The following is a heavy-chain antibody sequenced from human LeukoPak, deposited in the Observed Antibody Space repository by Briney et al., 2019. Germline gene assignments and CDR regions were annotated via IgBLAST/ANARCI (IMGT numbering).Heavy chain of an antibody. CDR1: GGSISSYY. CDR2: IYYSGST. V-gene: IGHV4-59*01. Sequence: SETLSLTCTVSGGSISSYYWSWIRQPPGKGLEWIGYIYYSGSTNYNPSLKSRITISVDTSKNQFSLKLSSVTAADTAVYYCARERGGYYGSGSYYPHWGQGTLVTVSS. CDR3: ARERGGYYGSGSYYPH. D-gene: IGHD3-10*01. J-gene: IGHJ4*02.